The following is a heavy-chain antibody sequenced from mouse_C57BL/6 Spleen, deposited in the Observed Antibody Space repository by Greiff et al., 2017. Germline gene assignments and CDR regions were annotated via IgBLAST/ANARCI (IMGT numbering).Heavy chain of an antibody. CDR1: GYTFTSYW. V-gene: IGHV1-53*01. J-gene: IGHJ4*01. CDR2: INPSNGGT. D-gene: IGHD2-3*01. CDR3: ARGAYDGYFYYAMDY. Sequence: QVQLQQSGTELVKPGASVKLSCKASGYTFTSYWMHWVKQRPGQGLEWIGNINPSNGGTNYNEKFKSKATLTVDKSSSTAYMQLSSLTSEDSAVYDCARGAYDGYFYYAMDYWGQGTSVTVSS.